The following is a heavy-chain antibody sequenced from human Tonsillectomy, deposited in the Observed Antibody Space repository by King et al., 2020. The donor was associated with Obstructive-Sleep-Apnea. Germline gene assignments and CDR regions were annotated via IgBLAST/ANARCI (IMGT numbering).Heavy chain of an antibody. Sequence: QLQESGPGLVKPSGTLSLTCAVSGGSISSSNWWSWVRQPPGKGLEWIGEIYHSGSTNYNPSLKSRVTISVDKSKNQFSLKLSSVTAADTAGYYCARDPYCSSTSCYAPLDYWGQGTLVTVSS. V-gene: IGHV4-4*02. D-gene: IGHD2-2*01. J-gene: IGHJ4*02. CDR2: IYHSGST. CDR3: ARDPYCSSTSCYAPLDY. CDR1: GGSISSSNW.